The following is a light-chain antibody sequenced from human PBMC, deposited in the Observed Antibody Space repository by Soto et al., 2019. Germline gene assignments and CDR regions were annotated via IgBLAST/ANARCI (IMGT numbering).Light chain of an antibody. CDR1: QTINTW. CDR3: HQYYGYPYT. V-gene: IGKV1-5*01. Sequence: DIQMTQSPSTLSASIGDRITITCRASQTINTWLAWYQQKPGRAPKVLIYDASSLESGVPSRISGSGSGTEFILTISSLQLDDFATYYCHQYYGYPYTVGQGTKLEIK. CDR2: DAS. J-gene: IGKJ2*01.